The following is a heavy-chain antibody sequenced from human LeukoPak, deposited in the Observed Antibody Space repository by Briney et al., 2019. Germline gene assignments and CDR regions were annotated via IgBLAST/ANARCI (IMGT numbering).Heavy chain of an antibody. CDR2: INHSGST. CDR1: GGSFGGYY. Sequence: SETLSLTCAVYGGSFGGYYWSWIRQPPGKGLEWIGEINHSGSTNYNPSLKSRVTISVDTSKNQFSLKLSSVTAADTAVYYCARGLRNRNDYWGQGTLVTVSS. J-gene: IGHJ4*02. D-gene: IGHD4-17*01. V-gene: IGHV4-34*01. CDR3: ARGLRNRNDY.